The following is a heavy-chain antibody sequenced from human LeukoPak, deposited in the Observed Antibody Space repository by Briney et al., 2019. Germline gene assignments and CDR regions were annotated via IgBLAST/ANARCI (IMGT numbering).Heavy chain of an antibody. V-gene: IGHV3-21*01. D-gene: IGHD6-19*01. CDR2: ISSSSSYI. CDR1: GFTFSSYS. J-gene: IGHJ4*02. CDR3: AREEWLVRRGFDY. Sequence: GGSLRLSCAASGFTFSSYSMNWVRQAPGKGLEWVSSISSSSSYIYYADSVKGRFTISRDNAKNSLYLQMNSLRDEDTAVYYCAREEWLVRRGFDYWGQGTLVTVSS.